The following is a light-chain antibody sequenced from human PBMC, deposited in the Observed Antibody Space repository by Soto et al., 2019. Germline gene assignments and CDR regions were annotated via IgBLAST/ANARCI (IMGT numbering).Light chain of an antibody. CDR1: QSVSSN. Sequence: EIVMTQSPTTLSVSPGERATLXXRASQSVSSNLAWYQQKPGQPPRXLIYAASTRATGIPARFSGSGSGTEFTLTISSLQSDDFALYYCQQYHNWPTFGQGTRLEIK. V-gene: IGKV3-15*01. CDR3: QQYHNWPT. CDR2: AAS. J-gene: IGKJ5*01.